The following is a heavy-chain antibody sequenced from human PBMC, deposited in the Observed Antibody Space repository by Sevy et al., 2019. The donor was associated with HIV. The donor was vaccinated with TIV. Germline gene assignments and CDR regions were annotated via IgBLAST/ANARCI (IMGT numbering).Heavy chain of an antibody. CDR1: GLTFSSYW. J-gene: IGHJ5*02. CDR3: AKDGVVTATNWFDP. CDR2: IKQDGTDK. D-gene: IGHD2-21*02. V-gene: IGHV3-7*01. Sequence: GGSLRLSCAASGLTFSSYWMSWVRQAPGKGLEWVAYIKQDGTDKYYADSVKGRFTISRDNAKNSLYLQMNSLRAEDTAVYYCAKDGVVTATNWFDPWGQGTLVTVSS.